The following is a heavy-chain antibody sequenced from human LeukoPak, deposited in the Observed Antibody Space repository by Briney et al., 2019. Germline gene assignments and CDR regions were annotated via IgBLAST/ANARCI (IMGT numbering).Heavy chain of an antibody. CDR1: GFTFSSYA. Sequence: GGSLRLSCAASGFTFSSYAMHWVRQAPGKGLEWVAVISYDGSNKYYADSVKGRFTISRDNSKNTLYLQMNSLRAEDTAVYYCARAKRITMIVGGYWGQGTLVTVSS. D-gene: IGHD3-22*01. V-gene: IGHV3-30*04. CDR2: ISYDGSNK. J-gene: IGHJ4*02. CDR3: ARAKRITMIVGGY.